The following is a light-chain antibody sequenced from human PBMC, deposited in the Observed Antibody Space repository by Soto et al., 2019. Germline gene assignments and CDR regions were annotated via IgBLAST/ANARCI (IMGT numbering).Light chain of an antibody. CDR1: QSVSSY. CDR2: DAS. V-gene: IGKV3-11*01. CDR3: QQSYSTPGALT. Sequence: EIVMTQSPATLSLSPGERATLSCMASQSVSSYLAWYQQKPGQAPRLLIYDASNRATGIPARFSGSGSGTDFTLTISSLEPEDFGTYFCQQSYSTPGALTFGGGTKVDIK. J-gene: IGKJ4*01.